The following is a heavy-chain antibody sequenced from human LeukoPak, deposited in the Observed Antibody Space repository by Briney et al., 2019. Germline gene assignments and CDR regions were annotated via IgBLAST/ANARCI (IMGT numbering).Heavy chain of an antibody. CDR2: ISSSGSTI. Sequence: GGSLRLSCAASGFTFSSYEMNWVRQVPGKGLEWVSYISSSGSTIYYADSVKGRFTISRDNAKNSLYLQMNSLRAEDTAVYYCASEASIAAGSCDYWGQGTLVTVSS. CDR3: ASEASIAAGSCDY. J-gene: IGHJ4*02. CDR1: GFTFSSYE. V-gene: IGHV3-48*03. D-gene: IGHD6-13*01.